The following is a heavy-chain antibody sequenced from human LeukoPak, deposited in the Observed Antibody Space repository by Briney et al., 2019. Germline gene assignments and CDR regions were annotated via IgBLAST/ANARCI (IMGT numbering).Heavy chain of an antibody. J-gene: IGHJ4*02. Sequence: PGGSLRLSCAASGFTFSSYSMNWVRQAPGKGLEWVSSISSSSSYIYYADSVKGRFTISRDNAKNALYLQMNSLRAEDTAVYYCARDLRSVFDYWGQGTLVTVSS. CDR1: GFTFSSYS. CDR2: ISSSSSYI. CDR3: ARDLRSVFDY. V-gene: IGHV3-21*01.